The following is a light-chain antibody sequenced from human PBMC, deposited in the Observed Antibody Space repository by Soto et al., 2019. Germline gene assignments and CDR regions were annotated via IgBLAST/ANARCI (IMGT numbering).Light chain of an antibody. CDR1: SSDVGGYNY. CDR3: SSYAGSNNLRV. J-gene: IGLJ2*01. CDR2: EVI. V-gene: IGLV2-8*01. Sequence: QSALTQPPSASGSPGQSVTISCTGTSSDVGGYNYVSWYQQHPGKAPKLMIYEVIKRPSGVPDRFSGSKSGNTDSLTVTGLKAEYEADYYSSSYAGSNNLRVFGGGTKLTV.